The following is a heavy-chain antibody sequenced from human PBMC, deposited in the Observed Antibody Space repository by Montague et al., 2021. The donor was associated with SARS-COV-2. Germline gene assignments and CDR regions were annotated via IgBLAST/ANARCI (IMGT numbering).Heavy chain of an antibody. CDR1: GGSISSRSYY. Sequence: SETLSLTCTVSGGSISSRSYYWGWIRQPPGKGLEWIGSIYYSGSTYYNPSLKSRVTISVDTSKNHFSLNMASVTAADTAVYYCARTSKLRESSSGNYYYHAMDVWGQGTTVTVSS. CDR3: ARTSKLRESSSGNYYYHAMDV. D-gene: IGHD3-16*01. CDR2: IYYSGST. J-gene: IGHJ6*02. V-gene: IGHV4-39*02.